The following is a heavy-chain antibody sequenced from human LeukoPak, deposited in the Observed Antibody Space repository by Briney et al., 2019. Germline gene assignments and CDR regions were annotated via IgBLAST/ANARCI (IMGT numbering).Heavy chain of an antibody. J-gene: IGHJ4*02. CDR2: INTYNGNT. V-gene: IGHV1-18*01. D-gene: IGHD4-23*01. CDR1: GYTFTNFA. CDR3: TREDLCGGNVYRCGGSDS. Sequence: ASVKVSCKASGYTFTNFAISWVRQAPGEGLEWMGWINTYNGNTDYAQKVQDRVTMTANTSTRTAYMEPRSLRSDDTAVYYCTREDLCGGNVYRCGGSDSWGQGTLVTVSS.